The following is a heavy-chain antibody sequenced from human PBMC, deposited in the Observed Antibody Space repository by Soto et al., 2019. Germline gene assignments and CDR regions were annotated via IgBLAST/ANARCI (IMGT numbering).Heavy chain of an antibody. CDR2: ISGGGGST. D-gene: IGHD3-22*01. CDR3: AKDPPSYYDNGGYSILQMDV. CDR1: GFTFSSYA. Sequence: EVRLVDSGGGLVQPGGSLRLSCAASGFTFSSYAMTWVRQAPGKGLEWVSAISGGGGSTYYADSVKGRFTISRDNSKNTLYLQMNSLRAEDTAVYYCAKDPPSYYDNGGYSILQMDVWGQGTTVTVSS. J-gene: IGHJ6*02. V-gene: IGHV3-23*04.